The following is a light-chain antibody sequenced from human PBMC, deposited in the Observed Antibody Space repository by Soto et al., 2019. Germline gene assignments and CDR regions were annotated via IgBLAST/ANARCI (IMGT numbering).Light chain of an antibody. V-gene: IGKV1-39*01. CDR1: QSISSY. Sequence: DIPITQSPSSLSASFGPRLTIPLRSSQSISSYLSWYQQKPGKAPNLLIYAASTLQSGVPSRFSGSGSGKDFTLNISSLQPEDFATYFCCQQSYTTPKITFGGGTKVDIK. J-gene: IGKJ4*01. CDR3: QQSYTTPKIT. CDR2: AAS.